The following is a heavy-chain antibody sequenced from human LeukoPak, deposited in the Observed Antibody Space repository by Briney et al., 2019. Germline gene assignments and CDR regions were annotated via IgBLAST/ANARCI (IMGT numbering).Heavy chain of an antibody. D-gene: IGHD3-10*01. Sequence: PGGSLRLSCAASGFTFSSYGMHWVRQAPGKGLQWVAFIRYDGSNKYYADSVKGRFTISRDNSKNTLYLQMNSLRAEDTAVYYCAKALYGSGSSPFDYWGQGTLVTVSS. CDR2: IRYDGSNK. J-gene: IGHJ4*02. CDR3: AKALYGSGSSPFDY. CDR1: GFTFSSYG. V-gene: IGHV3-30*02.